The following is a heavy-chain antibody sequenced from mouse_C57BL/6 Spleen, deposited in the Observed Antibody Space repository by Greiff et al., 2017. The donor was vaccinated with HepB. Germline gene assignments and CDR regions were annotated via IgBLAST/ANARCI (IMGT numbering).Heavy chain of an antibody. V-gene: IGHV5-16*01. J-gene: IGHJ4*01. CDR3: ARGVVPMDY. CDR1: GFTFSDYY. Sequence: DVKLVESEGGLVQPGSSMKLSCTASGFTFSDYYMAWVRQVPEKGLEWVANINYDGSSTYYLDSLKSRFIISRDNAKNILYLQMSSLKSEDTATYYCARGVVPMDYWGQGTSVTVSS. D-gene: IGHD1-1*01. CDR2: INYDGSST.